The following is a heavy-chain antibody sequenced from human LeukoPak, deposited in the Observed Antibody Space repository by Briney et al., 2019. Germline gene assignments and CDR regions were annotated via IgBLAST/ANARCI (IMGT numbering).Heavy chain of an antibody. CDR1: GYTFTNFD. CDR3: ARAPSPYYYDSSAYYSDY. V-gene: IGHV1-8*03. CDR2: MNPYTGKT. Sequence: ASVKVSCKTSGYTFTNFDINWVRQATGQGLEWLGWMNPYTGKTGYAQKFQGRVTFTGDTSIRTAYMEVSSLTSEDTAVYYCARAPSPYYYDSSAYYSDYWGQGTLVTASS. D-gene: IGHD3-22*01. J-gene: IGHJ4*02.